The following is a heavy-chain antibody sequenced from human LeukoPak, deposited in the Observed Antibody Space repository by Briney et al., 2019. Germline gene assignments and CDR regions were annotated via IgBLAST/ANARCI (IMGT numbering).Heavy chain of an antibody. V-gene: IGHV1-69*05. CDR1: GGTFSSYA. D-gene: IGHD2-2*01. J-gene: IGHJ5*02. CDR2: IIPIFGTA. CDR3: ARGYCSSTSCRGYNWFDP. Sequence: ASVKVSCKASGGTFSSYAISWVRQAPGQGLEWMGGIIPIFGTANYAQKFQGRVTITTDESTSTAYMELSSLRSEDTAVYYCARGYCSSTSCRGYNWFDPWGQGTLVTVSS.